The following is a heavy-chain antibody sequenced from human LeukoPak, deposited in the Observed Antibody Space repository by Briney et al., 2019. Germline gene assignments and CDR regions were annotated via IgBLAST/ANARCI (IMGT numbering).Heavy chain of an antibody. CDR3: ARHNSALWGHYGSGTFDY. J-gene: IGHJ4*02. Sequence: SETLSLTCAVSGYSISSGYYWGWIRQPPGKGLEWIGSIYHSGSTYYNPSLKSRVAISVDTSKNQFSLKLSSVTAADTAVYYCARHNSALWGHYGSGTFDYWGQGTLVTVS. D-gene: IGHD3-10*01. CDR2: IYHSGST. CDR1: GYSISSGYY. V-gene: IGHV4-38-2*01.